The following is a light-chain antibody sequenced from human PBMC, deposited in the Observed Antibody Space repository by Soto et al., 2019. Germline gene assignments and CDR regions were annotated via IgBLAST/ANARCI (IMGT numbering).Light chain of an antibody. CDR2: AAS. Sequence: DIQMTQSPSSLSASVGDEVTITCRASQTIMTYLNWYQLKPGKPPRLLIYAASSLQSGVPSRFSGSGSGTDFTLTISSLQPEDFATYYCQQSYNSPQTFGRGTKVDIK. CDR3: QQSYNSPQT. V-gene: IGKV1-39*01. CDR1: QTIMTY. J-gene: IGKJ1*01.